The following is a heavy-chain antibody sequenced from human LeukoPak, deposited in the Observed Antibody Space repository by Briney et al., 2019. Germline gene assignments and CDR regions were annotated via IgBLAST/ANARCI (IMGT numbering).Heavy chain of an antibody. J-gene: IGHJ4*02. V-gene: IGHV3-43D*03. Sequence: PGASLTLSCEPSGFVFDDYAMHWIRQAPGRGLEWVSVISWSGGTSYADSVKGRFTVSRDNTKNSLFLHMNSLRPNNTALYYCVKDTSPTYYGHFDSWGQGTLVTVSS. CDR3: VKDTSPTYYGHFDS. CDR2: ISWSGGT. CDR1: GFVFDDYA. D-gene: IGHD3-10*01.